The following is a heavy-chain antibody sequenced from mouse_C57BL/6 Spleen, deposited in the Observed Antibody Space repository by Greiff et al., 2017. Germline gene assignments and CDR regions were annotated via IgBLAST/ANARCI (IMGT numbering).Heavy chain of an antibody. CDR3: AREDDWFAY. CDR1: GYSITSGYY. CDR2: ISYDGSN. Sequence: VQLQQSGPGLVKPSQSLSLTCSVTGYSITSGYYWNWIRQFPGNKLEWMGYISYDGSNNYNPSLKNRISITRDTSKNQFFLKLNSVTTEDTATYYCAREDDWFAYWGQGTLVTVSA. V-gene: IGHV3-6*01. J-gene: IGHJ3*01.